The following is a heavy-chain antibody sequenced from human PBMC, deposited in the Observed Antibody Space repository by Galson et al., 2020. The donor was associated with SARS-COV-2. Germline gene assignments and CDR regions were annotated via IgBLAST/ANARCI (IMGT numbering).Heavy chain of an antibody. V-gene: IGHV1-18*01. CDR3: ARVKAPSSSGRWFDP. J-gene: IGHJ5*02. CDR1: GYTFTSYA. Sequence: ASVKVSCKASGYTFTSYAISWVRQAPGQGLEWMGWISAYNGNTNYAQKLQGRVTMTTDTSTSTVYMELRSLRSDDTAVYYCARVKAPSSSGRWFDPWGQGTLVTVSS. D-gene: IGHD6-6*01. CDR2: ISAYNGNT.